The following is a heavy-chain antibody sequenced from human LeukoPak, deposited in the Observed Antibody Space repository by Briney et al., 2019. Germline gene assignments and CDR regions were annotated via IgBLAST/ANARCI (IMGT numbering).Heavy chain of an antibody. CDR3: ARATGGKSGDDLDY. J-gene: IGHJ4*02. CDR2: IIPIFGTA. D-gene: IGHD4-23*01. CDR1: GGTFSSYA. Sequence: SVKVSCKASGGTFSSYAISWVRQAPGQGLEWMGGIIPIFGTANYAQKFQGRVTMTRDTSTSTVSMELSSLRSEDTAVYYCARATGGKSGDDLDYWGQGTLVTVSS. V-gene: IGHV1-69*05.